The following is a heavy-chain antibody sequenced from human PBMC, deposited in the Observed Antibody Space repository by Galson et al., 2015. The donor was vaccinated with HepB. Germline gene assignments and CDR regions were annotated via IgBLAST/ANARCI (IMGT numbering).Heavy chain of an antibody. CDR3: ASSPKDGSGTYYKNPIDN. CDR2: ISYEGTNK. J-gene: IGHJ4*02. D-gene: IGHD3-10*01. V-gene: IGHV3-30-3*01. CDR1: GFTFSFYD. Sequence: SLRLSCAASGFTFSFYDMHWVRQAPGKGLEWVSAISYEGTNKYYADSVKGRFTISRDNSQNTLFLQMNSLRPEDTAVYSCASSPKDGSGTYYKNPIDNWGQGTLVTVSS.